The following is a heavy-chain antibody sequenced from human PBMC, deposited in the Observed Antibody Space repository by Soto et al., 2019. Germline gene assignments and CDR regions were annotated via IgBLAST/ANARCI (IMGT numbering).Heavy chain of an antibody. Sequence: PSETLSLTCTVSGGSVSSGSYYWSWIRQPPGKGLEWIGYIYYSGSTNYNPSLKSRVTISVDTSKDQFSLKLSSVTAADTAVYYCARDRRGYGVQHWGQGTLVTVSS. J-gene: IGHJ1*01. CDR2: IYYSGST. CDR3: ARDRRGYGVQH. D-gene: IGHD3-3*01. CDR1: GGSVSSGSYY. V-gene: IGHV4-61*01.